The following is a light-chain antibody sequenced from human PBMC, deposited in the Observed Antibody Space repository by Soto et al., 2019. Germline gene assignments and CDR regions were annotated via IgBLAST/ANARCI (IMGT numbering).Light chain of an antibody. CDR2: STD. V-gene: IGLV8-61*01. J-gene: IGLJ3*02. CDR1: SGSVSTNYY. Sequence: QTVVTQEPSFSVSPGGTVTLTCGLSSGSVSTNYYPSWYQQTPGQSPRTLIYSTDIRSSGVPDRFSGSILGNKAALTITGAQADDESGYFCVLYMGSGIPPVFGGGTKVTGL. CDR3: VLYMGSGIPPV.